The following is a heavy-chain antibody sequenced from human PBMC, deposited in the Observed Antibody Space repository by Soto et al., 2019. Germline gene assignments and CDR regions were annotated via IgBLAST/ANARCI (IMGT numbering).Heavy chain of an antibody. CDR2: ITGSGGAT. CDR1: AVTFRIYL. V-gene: IGHV3-23*01. Sequence: EVQLLESGGGLVQPGGSLRLSCEVSAVTFRIYLMNWVRQAPGKGLEWVSAITGSGGATYYADSVKGRFTVSRDNFKKTLYHQMNNLRVHDTAVLFCATGALSPRSTYYGVDVWGHGTTVTVS. J-gene: IGHJ6*02. CDR3: ATGALSPRSTYYGVDV. D-gene: IGHD1-26*01.